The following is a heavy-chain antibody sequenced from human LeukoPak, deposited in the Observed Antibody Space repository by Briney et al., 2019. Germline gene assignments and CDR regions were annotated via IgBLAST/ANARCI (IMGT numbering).Heavy chain of an antibody. Sequence: PSETLSLTCAVSGGSISSSGYYWGWIRQPPGKGLQWIGSIYYSGSTYYNPSLKSRVIVSVDTSKNQFSLKLSSVTAADTAVYYCARQSYDSSGYYYFDYWGQGTLVTVSS. D-gene: IGHD3-22*01. CDR1: GGSISSSGYY. J-gene: IGHJ4*02. CDR2: IYYSGST. V-gene: IGHV4-39*01. CDR3: ARQSYDSSGYYYFDY.